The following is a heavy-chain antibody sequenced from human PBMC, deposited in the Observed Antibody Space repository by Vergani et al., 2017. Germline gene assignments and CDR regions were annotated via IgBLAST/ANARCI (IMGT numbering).Heavy chain of an antibody. J-gene: IGHJ6*02. CDR2: IHHSGDT. CDR3: AIHRGSGGFFPSSYFYGMDV. Sequence: QVQLQESGPGLVKPSETLTLTCDVSDSSIMTNPYWGWFRQSPGKGLEWIGCIHHSGDTHYNSSLKSRVSISIVSSSKFSLSLTSVTAADTAIYYRAIHRGSGGFFPSSYFYGMDVWGHGTTVTVSS. V-gene: IGHV4-38-2*01. D-gene: IGHD3-10*01. CDR1: DSSIMTNPY.